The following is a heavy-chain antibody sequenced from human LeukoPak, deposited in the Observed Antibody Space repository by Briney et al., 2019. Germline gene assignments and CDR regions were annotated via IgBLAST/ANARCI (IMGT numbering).Heavy chain of an antibody. V-gene: IGHV3-7*01. CDR1: GFTFSSYW. CDR3: ARIYMCDGDCYSRAFDM. CDR2: IKQDGSEK. D-gene: IGHD2-21*02. J-gene: IGHJ3*02. Sequence: GGSLRLSCVASGFTFSSYWMSWVRQAPGKGLEWVASIKQDGSEKYYVDSVKGRFTISRDNAKNSLYLQMNSLRAEDTAVYYCARIYMCDGDCYSRAFDMWGQGTMVTVSS.